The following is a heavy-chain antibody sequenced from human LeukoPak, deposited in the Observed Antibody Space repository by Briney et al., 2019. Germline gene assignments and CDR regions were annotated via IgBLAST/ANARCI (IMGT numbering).Heavy chain of an antibody. CDR1: GYTFTSYD. V-gene: IGHV1-8*03. J-gene: IGHJ6*03. CDR3: ACDRGSYYYMDV. CDR2: MNPNSGNT. Sequence: GASVKVSCKASGYTFTSYDINWVRQATGQGLEWMGWMNPNSGNTGYAQKFQGRVTITADKSTSTAYMELSSLRSEDTAVYYRACDRGSYYYMDVWGKGTTVTVSS. D-gene: IGHD3-22*01.